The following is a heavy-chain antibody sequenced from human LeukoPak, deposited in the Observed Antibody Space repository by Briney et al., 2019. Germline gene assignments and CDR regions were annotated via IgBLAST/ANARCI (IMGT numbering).Heavy chain of an antibody. V-gene: IGHV3-7*05. D-gene: IGHD3-16*02. Sequence: SGGSLRLSCVASGFTFSSYWMTWVRQAPGKGLEWVANINQDGSKKYYLDSVKGRFTISRDNAKNSLYLQMNSLRAEDTAVYFCARVSILNLGELSEAFDIWGQGTMVTVSS. CDR3: ARVSILNLGELSEAFDI. J-gene: IGHJ3*02. CDR1: GFTFSSYW. CDR2: INQDGSKK.